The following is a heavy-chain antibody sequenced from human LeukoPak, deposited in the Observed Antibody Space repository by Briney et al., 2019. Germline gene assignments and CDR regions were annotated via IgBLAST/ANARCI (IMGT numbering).Heavy chain of an antibody. CDR3: ARPYYETSGSDAFDI. J-gene: IGHJ3*02. D-gene: IGHD3-22*01. CDR1: GGSISSDGYY. Sequence: SETLSLTCTVSGGSISSDGYYWSWIRQPPGQGLEWIGYIYYSVSTNYNPSLKSRVTMSVDTSKNQFSLKLSSVTAADTAVYYCARPYYETSGSDAFDIWGQGTMVTVSS. V-gene: IGHV4-30-4*01. CDR2: IYYSVST.